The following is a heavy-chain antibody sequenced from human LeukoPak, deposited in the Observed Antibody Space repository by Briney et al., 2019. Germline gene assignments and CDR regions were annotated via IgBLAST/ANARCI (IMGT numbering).Heavy chain of an antibody. J-gene: IGHJ6*02. CDR1: GFTVSSNY. CDR2: ISGSGDST. Sequence: GGSLRLSCAASGFTVSSNYMSWVRQAPGKGLEWVSGISGSGDSTYYADSVKGRFTISRDNSKNTLYLQMNSLRAEDTAVYYCAKDLSYGLDVWGQGTTVTVSS. CDR3: AKDLSYGLDV. V-gene: IGHV3-23*01.